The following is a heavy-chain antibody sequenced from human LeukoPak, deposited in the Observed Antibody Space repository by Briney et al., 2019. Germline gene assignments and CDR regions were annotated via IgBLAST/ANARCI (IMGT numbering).Heavy chain of an antibody. D-gene: IGHD3-16*02. CDR3: ARAIRLGELSLFDY. J-gene: IGHJ4*02. CDR2: INPNSSGT. CDR1: GGTFSSYA. Sequence: ASVKVSCKASGGTFSSYAISWVRQAPGQGLEWMGWINPNSSGTNYAQKFQGRVTVTRDTSISTAYMELSRLRSDDTAVYYCARAIRLGELSLFDYWGQGTLVTVSS. V-gene: IGHV1-2*02.